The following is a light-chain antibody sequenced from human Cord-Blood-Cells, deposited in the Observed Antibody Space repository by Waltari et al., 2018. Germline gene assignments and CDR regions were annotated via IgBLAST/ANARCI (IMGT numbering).Light chain of an antibody. CDR2: EGS. CDR3: CSYAGSSTSYV. Sequence: QSALTQPASVSGSPGQSITISCTGTSSDVGSYNIVSWYQQHPGKAPKLMIYEGSKRPSGVSNRFSGSKSGNTASLTISGLQAEDEADYYCCSYAGSSTSYVFGTGTKVTVL. V-gene: IGLV2-23*01. J-gene: IGLJ1*01. CDR1: SSDVGSYNI.